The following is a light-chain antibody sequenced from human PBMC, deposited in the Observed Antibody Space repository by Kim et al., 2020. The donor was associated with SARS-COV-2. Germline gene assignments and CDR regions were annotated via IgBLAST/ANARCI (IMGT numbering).Light chain of an antibody. CDR2: GAS. J-gene: IGKJ5*01. CDR1: QSVSNN. V-gene: IGKV3-15*01. CDR3: QHYNNWPS. Sequence: EIVMTQSPATLSVSPGERATLSCRASQSVSNNLAWYQHKPGQAPRLLIYGASTRATGIPARFSGSGSGTEFTLTIGSLQSEDFAVYYCQHYNNWPSFGQGTRLEIK.